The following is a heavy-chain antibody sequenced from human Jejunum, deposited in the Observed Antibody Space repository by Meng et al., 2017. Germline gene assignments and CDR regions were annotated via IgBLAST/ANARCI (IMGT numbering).Heavy chain of an antibody. Sequence: GESLKISCAASGFTFRTSCMDWVRQAPGKGLEWVASIIWSGTYKYYADSVKGRFSISRDDSNNSLYLQMNRLRADDTAMYYCARRAGIGYYAFEVWGQGTMVTVSS. V-gene: IGHV3-21*01. CDR3: ARRAGIGYYAFEV. J-gene: IGHJ3*01. CDR2: IIWSGTYK. D-gene: IGHD1-1*01. CDR1: GFTFRTSC.